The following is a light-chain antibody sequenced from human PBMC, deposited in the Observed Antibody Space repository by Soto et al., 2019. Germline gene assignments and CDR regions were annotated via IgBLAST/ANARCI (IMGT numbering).Light chain of an antibody. CDR2: AAS. V-gene: IGKV1-9*01. Sequence: DIQLTQSPSFLSASVGDRVTITCRASQGINSFLGWYQQKPGKGPRLLIYAASALQSGVPSRFSGSGPGTEFTLTISSLQPEDFATYYCQQLNSYQITFGQGTRLEIK. J-gene: IGKJ5*01. CDR3: QQLNSYQIT. CDR1: QGINSF.